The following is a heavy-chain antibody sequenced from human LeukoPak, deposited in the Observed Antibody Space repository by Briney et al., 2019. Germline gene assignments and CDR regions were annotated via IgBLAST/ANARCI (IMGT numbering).Heavy chain of an antibody. CDR1: GGSFSGYY. V-gene: IGHV4-34*01. CDR3: ARGRWLPFDY. J-gene: IGHJ4*02. D-gene: IGHD4-23*01. CDR2: INHSGSA. Sequence: SETLSLTCAVYGGSFSGYYWSWIRQPPGKGLEWIGEINHSGSANYNPSLKSRVTISVDTSKNQFSLKLSSVTAADTAVYYCARGRWLPFDYWGQGTLVTVSS.